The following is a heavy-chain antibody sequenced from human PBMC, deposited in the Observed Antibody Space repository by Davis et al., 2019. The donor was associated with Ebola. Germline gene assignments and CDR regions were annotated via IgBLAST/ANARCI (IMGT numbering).Heavy chain of an antibody. CDR2: IYYSGNT. J-gene: IGHJ4*02. CDR1: GASISRTTNYY. CDR3: ARRNYYYENF. D-gene: IGHD3-22*01. Sequence: MPSETLSLTCTVPGASISRTTNYYWGWIRQSPGKGLEWIGSIYYSGNTYYSPSLRSRVTMSVDSSKNQFSLELSSVTAADTAIYYCARRNYYYENFWGQGILVTVSS. V-gene: IGHV4-39*01.